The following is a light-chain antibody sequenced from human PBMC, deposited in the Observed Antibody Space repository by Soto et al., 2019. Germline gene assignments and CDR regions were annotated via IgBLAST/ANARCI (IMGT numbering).Light chain of an antibody. CDR2: GAS. CDR3: QERTGWPPWT. Sequence: IVITHSPSAVSVPPDERDTLTRRVSQRINNKLAWYQQKPGQAPRLLIYGASTRATGIPARFSGSGSGTDFTLTISSLEPEDFAVYYCQERTGWPPWTFGHGTMVDIK. J-gene: IGKJ1*01. CDR1: QRINNK. V-gene: IGKV3-15*01.